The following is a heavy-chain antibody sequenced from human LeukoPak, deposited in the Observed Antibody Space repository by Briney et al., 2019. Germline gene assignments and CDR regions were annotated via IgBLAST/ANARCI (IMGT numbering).Heavy chain of an antibody. CDR1: GFTVSSNY. V-gene: IGHV3-66*01. CDR2: IYSDGST. CDR3: ARDRSSSWIFDY. D-gene: IGHD6-13*01. Sequence: GRSLRLSCAASGFTVSSNYMSWVRQAPGKGLEWVSVIYSDGSTYYADSVKGRFTISRDNSKNTLYLQMNSLRAEDTAVYYCARDRSSSWIFDYWGQGTLVTVSS. J-gene: IGHJ4*02.